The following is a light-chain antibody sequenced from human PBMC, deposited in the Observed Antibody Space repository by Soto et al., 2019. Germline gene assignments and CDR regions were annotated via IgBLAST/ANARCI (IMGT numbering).Light chain of an antibody. CDR3: QQYVSPPPYT. CDR2: GSS. CDR1: QSVSNNY. J-gene: IGKJ2*01. Sequence: EVVLTQSPGTLSLSPGERATLSCRASQSVSNNYLAWYQQKPGQGPRLLIFGSSDRATGIPDRFSGSGSGTDFTLTISRLEPEDFAVYYCQQYVSPPPYTFGQGTKLEIK. V-gene: IGKV3-20*01.